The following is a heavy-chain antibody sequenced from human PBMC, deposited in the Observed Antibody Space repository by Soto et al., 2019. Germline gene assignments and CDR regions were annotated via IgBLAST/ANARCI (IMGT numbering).Heavy chain of an antibody. CDR1: GFTFSSYW. D-gene: IGHD1-26*01. Sequence: LRLSCAASGFTFSSYWMNWVRQAPGKGLEWVSSISSSSSYIYYADSVKGRFTISRDNAKNSLYLQMNSLRAEDTAVYYCARDLWSPLSGSYYVHYGMDVWGQGTTVTVSS. V-gene: IGHV3-21*01. CDR3: ARDLWSPLSGSYYVHYGMDV. J-gene: IGHJ6*02. CDR2: ISSSSSYI.